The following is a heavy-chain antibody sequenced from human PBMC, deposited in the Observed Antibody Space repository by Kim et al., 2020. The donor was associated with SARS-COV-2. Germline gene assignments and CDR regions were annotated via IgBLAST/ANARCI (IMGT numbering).Heavy chain of an antibody. D-gene: IGHD4-17*01. CDR1: GGTFSSYA. Sequence: SVKVSCKASGGTFSSYAISWVRQAPGQGLEWMGGIIPILATADYAQKFQGRVTITADKSTSTAYMELSSLRSEDTAVYYCATTTVIQFDYWGQGTLVTV. J-gene: IGHJ4*02. CDR3: ATTTVIQFDY. V-gene: IGHV1-69*10. CDR2: IIPILATA.